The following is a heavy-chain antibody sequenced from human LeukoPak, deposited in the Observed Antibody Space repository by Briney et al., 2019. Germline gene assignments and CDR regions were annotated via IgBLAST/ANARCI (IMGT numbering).Heavy chain of an antibody. J-gene: IGHJ1*01. CDR2: IYSSGST. CDR1: GGSTTSGSYY. D-gene: IGHD3-10*01. Sequence: SETLSLTCTVSGGSTTSGSYYWSWLRQPAGKGLEWIGRIYSSGSTSYNPSLTSRVTISVDTSKNQFSLKLSSVTAADTAVYYCARSGQVLARFGETTLGRTAEYFQHWGQGTLVTVSS. V-gene: IGHV4-61*02. CDR3: ARSGQVLARFGETTLGRTAEYFQH.